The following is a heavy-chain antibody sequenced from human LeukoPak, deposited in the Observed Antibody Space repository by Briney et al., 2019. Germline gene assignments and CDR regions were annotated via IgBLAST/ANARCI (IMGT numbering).Heavy chain of an antibody. D-gene: IGHD1-14*01. V-gene: IGHV4-59*01. J-gene: IGHJ5*02. Sequence: SGTLSLTCTVSGGSISSYYWSWIRQPPGKGLEWIGYIYYSGSTNYNPSLKSRVTISVDTSKNQFSLKLSSVTAADTAVYYCARAVTGRGGGWFDPWGQGTLVTVSS. CDR1: GGSISSYY. CDR2: IYYSGST. CDR3: ARAVTGRGGGWFDP.